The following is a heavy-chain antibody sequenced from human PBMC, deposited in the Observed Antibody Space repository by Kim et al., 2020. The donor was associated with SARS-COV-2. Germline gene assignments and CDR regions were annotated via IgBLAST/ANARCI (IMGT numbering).Heavy chain of an antibody. CDR3: AKFTGRDIVVVPAVLH. CDR2: ISGSGGST. D-gene: IGHD2-2*01. J-gene: IGHJ4*02. V-gene: IGHV3-23*01. Sequence: GGSLRLSCAASGFTFSSYAMSWVRQAPGKGLEWVSAISGSGGSTYYADSVKGRFTISRDNSKNTLYLQMNSLRAEDTAVYYCAKFTGRDIVVVPAVLHWGQGTLVTVSS. CDR1: GFTFSSYA.